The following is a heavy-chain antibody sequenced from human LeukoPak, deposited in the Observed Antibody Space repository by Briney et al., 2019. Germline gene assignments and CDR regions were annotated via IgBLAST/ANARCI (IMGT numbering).Heavy chain of an antibody. CDR1: GFTFSNYN. CDR2: ISSSRSSYI. J-gene: IGHJ1*01. Sequence: GGSLRLSCAASGFTFSNYNMNWVRQAPGKGLEWVSTISSSRSSYIYYADSVKGRFTISRDNAKNSLYLQMNSPRAEDTAVYYCARDPPSFQYWGQGTLVTVSA. CDR3: ARDPPSFQY. V-gene: IGHV3-21*01.